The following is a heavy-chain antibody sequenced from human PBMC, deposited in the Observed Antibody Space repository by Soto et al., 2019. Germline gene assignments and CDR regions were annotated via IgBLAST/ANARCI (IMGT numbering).Heavy chain of an antibody. CDR1: GFTFSHYW. J-gene: IGHJ4*02. V-gene: IGHV3-74*01. CDR3: VGDGSGDLPLDY. CDR2: IDSDGSRT. D-gene: IGHD3-10*01. Sequence: DVQLVESGGGLVQPGGSLRLSCAPSGFTFSHYWMHWVRQGPGKGLVWVSLIDSDGSRTSYADSVKGRFTISRDNAKNTLYLQMNSLRAEDTAVYYCVGDGSGDLPLDYWGQGTLVTVSS.